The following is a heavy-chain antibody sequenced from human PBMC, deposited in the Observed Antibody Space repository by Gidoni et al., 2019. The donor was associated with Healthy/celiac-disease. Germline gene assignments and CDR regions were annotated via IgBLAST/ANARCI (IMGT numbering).Heavy chain of an antibody. Sequence: EVQLLESGGGLVQPGGSLRLPCAASGFTFSSYARWWVPPGPGRGPGKGLEWVSAISGSGGSTYYADSVKGRFTISRDNSKNTLYLQMNSLRAEDTAVYYCAKDSPPVSYDYVWGSYRPDAFDIWGQGTMVTVSS. J-gene: IGHJ3*02. CDR2: ISGSGGST. CDR1: GFTFSSYA. D-gene: IGHD3-16*02. V-gene: IGHV3-23*01. CDR3: AKDSPPVSYDYVWGSYRPDAFDI.